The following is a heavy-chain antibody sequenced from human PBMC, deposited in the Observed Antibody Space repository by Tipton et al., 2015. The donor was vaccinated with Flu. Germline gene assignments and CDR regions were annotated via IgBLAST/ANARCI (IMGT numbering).Heavy chain of an antibody. V-gene: IGHV1-8*01. Sequence: QVQLVQSGAEVKKPGASVKVSCKASGYTFTSYDINWVRQATGQGLEWMGWMNPNSGNTGYAQKFQGRVTMTRNTSISTAYLELSSLRFEDTAVYFCARRLLLGYCSSTSCLGYWGQGTLVTVPS. CDR1: GYTFTSYD. D-gene: IGHD2-2*01. J-gene: IGHJ4*02. CDR2: MNPNSGNT. CDR3: ARRLLLGYCSSTSCLGY.